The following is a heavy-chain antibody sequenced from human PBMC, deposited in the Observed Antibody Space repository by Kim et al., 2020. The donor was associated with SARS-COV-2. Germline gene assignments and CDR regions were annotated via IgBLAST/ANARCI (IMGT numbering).Heavy chain of an antibody. CDR3: ASAHSTTSNYYYYGMDV. D-gene: IGHD4-4*01. CDR2: INHSGST. Sequence: SETLSLTCAVYGGSFSGYYWSWIRQPPGKGLEWIGEINHSGSTNYNPSLKSRVTISVDTSKNQFSLKLNSVTAADTAVYYCASAHSTTSNYYYYGMDVWGQGTTVTVSS. V-gene: IGHV4-34*01. CDR1: GGSFSGYY. J-gene: IGHJ6*02.